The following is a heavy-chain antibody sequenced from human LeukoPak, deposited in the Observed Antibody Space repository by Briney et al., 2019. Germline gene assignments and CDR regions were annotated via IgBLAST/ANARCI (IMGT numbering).Heavy chain of an antibody. CDR3: ARGFELLPFWFDP. J-gene: IGHJ5*02. Sequence: PGGSLRLSCAASGFTVSSNYMSWVRQAPGKGLEWVSVIYSGGSTYYADSVKGRFTISRDNSKNTLYLRMNSLRAEDTAVYYCARGFELLPFWFDPWGQGTLVTVSS. V-gene: IGHV3-66*01. D-gene: IGHD1-26*01. CDR1: GFTVSSNY. CDR2: IYSGGST.